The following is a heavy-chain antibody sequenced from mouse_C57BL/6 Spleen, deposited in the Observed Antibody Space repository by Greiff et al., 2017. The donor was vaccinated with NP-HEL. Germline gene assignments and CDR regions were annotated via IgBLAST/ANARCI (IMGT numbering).Heavy chain of an antibody. Sequence: QVQLQQSGPELVKPGASVKISCKASGYAFSSSWMNWVKQRPGKGLVWIGRIYPGDGDTNYNGKFKGKATLTADKSSSTAYMQLSSLTSEDSAVYFCARRTTVVATADYYAMDYWGQGTSVTVSS. V-gene: IGHV1-82*01. CDR3: ARRTTVVATADYYAMDY. CDR1: GYAFSSSW. CDR2: IYPGDGDT. J-gene: IGHJ4*01. D-gene: IGHD1-1*01.